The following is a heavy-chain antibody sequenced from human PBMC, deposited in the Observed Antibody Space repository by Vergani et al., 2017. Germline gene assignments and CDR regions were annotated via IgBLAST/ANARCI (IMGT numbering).Heavy chain of an antibody. D-gene: IGHD2-2*02. CDR3: AKYFCSSTSCYTPLDAFDI. CDR2: ISGSGGST. J-gene: IGHJ3*02. CDR1: GFTFSSYA. Sequence: EVQLLESGGGLVQPGGSLRLSCAASGFTFSSYAMSWVRQAPGKGLEWVVAISGSGGSTYYADSVKGLFTISRDNSKKTLYLQMNSLRVDDTAVYYCAKYFCSSTSCYTPLDAFDIWGQGTMVTVSS. V-gene: IGHV3-23*01.